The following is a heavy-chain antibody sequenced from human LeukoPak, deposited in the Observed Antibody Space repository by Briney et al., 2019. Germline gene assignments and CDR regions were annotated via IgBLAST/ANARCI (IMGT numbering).Heavy chain of an antibody. D-gene: IGHD3-22*01. CDR1: GFTFSSYS. CDR2: ISSSSSYI. Sequence: GGSLRLSCAASGFTFSSYSMNWVRQAPGKGLEWVSSISSSSSYIYYADSVKGRFTISRDNAKNSLYLQMNSLRAEDTALYYCAKVPYYYDSSGYYYEGAFDIWGQGTMVTVSS. J-gene: IGHJ3*02. V-gene: IGHV3-21*04. CDR3: AKVPYYYDSSGYYYEGAFDI.